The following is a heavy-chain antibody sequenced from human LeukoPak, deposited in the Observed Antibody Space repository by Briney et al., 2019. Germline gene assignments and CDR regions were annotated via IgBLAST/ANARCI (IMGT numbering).Heavy chain of an antibody. CDR3: AQQVGYCSSGSCYFTY. Sequence: GGSLRLSCVASGFTFSSYAMSWVRQAPGKGLEWVSAISGSGGSTYYADSVKGRFTISRDKSKNTLSLQMNSLRAEDTAVYYCAQQVGYCSSGSCYFTYWGQGTLVTVSS. D-gene: IGHD2-15*01. CDR1: GFTFSSYA. V-gene: IGHV3-23*01. CDR2: ISGSGGST. J-gene: IGHJ1*01.